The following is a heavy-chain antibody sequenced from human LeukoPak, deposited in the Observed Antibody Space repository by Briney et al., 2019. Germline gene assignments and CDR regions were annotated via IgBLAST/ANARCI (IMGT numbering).Heavy chain of an antibody. CDR3: ARSRNYGSGSYYSDYYYYGMDV. CDR2: IYYSGST. J-gene: IGHJ6*02. CDR1: GGSISNTNW. Sequence: SGTLSLTCGVSGGSISNTNWWTWVRQPPGKGLEWIAYIYYSGSTNYNPSLKSRVTISVDTSKNQFSLKLTSVTAADTAVYYCARSRNYGSGSYYSDYYYYGMDVWGQGTTVTVSS. D-gene: IGHD3-10*01. V-gene: IGHV4-4*02.